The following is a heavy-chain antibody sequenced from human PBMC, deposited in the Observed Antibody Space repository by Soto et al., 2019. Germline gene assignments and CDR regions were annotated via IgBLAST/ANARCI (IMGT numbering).Heavy chain of an antibody. D-gene: IGHD5-18*01. CDR3: ARVDTAMAGFDY. CDR2: IYYSGST. V-gene: IGHV4-61*01. J-gene: IGHJ4*02. Sequence: QVQLQESGPGLVKPSETLTLTCTVSGGSVSSGSYYWSWIRQPTGKGLEWIGYIYYSGSTNYNPSLKSRVTISVDTSKNQFSLKLSSVTAADTAVYYCARVDTAMAGFDYWGQGTLVTVSS. CDR1: GGSVSSGSYY.